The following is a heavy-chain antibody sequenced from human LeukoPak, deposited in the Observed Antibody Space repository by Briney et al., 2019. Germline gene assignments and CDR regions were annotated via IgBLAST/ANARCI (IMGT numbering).Heavy chain of an antibody. D-gene: IGHD1-26*01. V-gene: IGHV3-11*01. J-gene: IGHJ6*02. CDR3: ARDRAGEVVMDV. Sequence: GGSLRLSCAASGFTFSDYYMSWIRQAPGKGLEWVSYISSSGSTIYYADSVKGRFTISRDNPKNSLYLQMNSLRAEDPAVYSCARDRAGEVVMDVWGQGPTVPVSS. CDR2: ISSSGSTI. CDR1: GFTFSDYY.